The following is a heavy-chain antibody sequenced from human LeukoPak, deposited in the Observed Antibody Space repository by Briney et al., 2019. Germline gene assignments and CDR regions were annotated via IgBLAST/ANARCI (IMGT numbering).Heavy chain of an antibody. CDR1: GGCFSGYY. J-gene: IGHJ6*02. CDR2: INHSGST. V-gene: IGHV4-34*01. D-gene: IGHD6-19*01. CDR3: ARLTSSGWYFRHGMDV. Sequence: SETLSLTCAVYGGCFSGYYWSWIRQPPGKGLEWIGEINHSGSTNYNPSLKSRVTISVDTSKNQFSLKLSSVTAADTAVYYCARLTSSGWYFRHGMDVWGQGTTVTVSS.